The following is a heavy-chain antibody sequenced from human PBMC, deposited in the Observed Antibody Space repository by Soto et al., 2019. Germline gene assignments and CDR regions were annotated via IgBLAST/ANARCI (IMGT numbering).Heavy chain of an antibody. CDR3: ARVNYYDSSGPAAFDI. CDR2: IYHSGST. J-gene: IGHJ3*02. D-gene: IGHD3-22*01. Sequence: PSETLSLTCAVSGYSISSGYYWGWIRQPPGKGLEWIGSIYHSGSTYYNPSLKSRVTISVDTSKNQFSMKLSSVTAADTAVYYCARVNYYDSSGPAAFDIWGQGTMVTVS. CDR1: GYSISSGYY. V-gene: IGHV4-38-2*01.